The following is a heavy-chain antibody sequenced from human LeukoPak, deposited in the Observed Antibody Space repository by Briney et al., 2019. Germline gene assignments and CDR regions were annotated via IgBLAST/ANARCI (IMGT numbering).Heavy chain of an antibody. D-gene: IGHD3-16*01. J-gene: IGHJ4*02. CDR1: GFTFSSYG. Sequence: GGSLRLSCAASGFTFSSYGMHWVRQAPGKGLEWVAVISYDGSNKYYADSVKGRFTISRDNSKNTLYLQMNSLRAEDTAVYYCAKVLGRGGEDYWGQGTLVTVSS. CDR3: AKVLGRGGEDY. CDR2: ISYDGSNK. V-gene: IGHV3-30*18.